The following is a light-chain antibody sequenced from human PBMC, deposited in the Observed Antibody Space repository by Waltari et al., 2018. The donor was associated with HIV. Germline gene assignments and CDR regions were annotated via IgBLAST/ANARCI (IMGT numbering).Light chain of an antibody. J-gene: IGLJ2*01. CDR3: SSWDDSLSGVL. V-gene: IGLV1-47*01. CDR1: SSNIGNNF. Sequence: QSVLTQPPSASGTPGQRVTISCSGSSSNIGNNFLSWYQQVPGTAPKLLIHTNNQRPSGVPDRFSGSKSGTSASLAISVLRSEDEAYYYCSSWDDSLSGVLFGGGTKLTVL. CDR2: TNN.